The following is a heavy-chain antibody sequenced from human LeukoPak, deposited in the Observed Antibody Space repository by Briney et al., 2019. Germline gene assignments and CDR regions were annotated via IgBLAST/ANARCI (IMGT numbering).Heavy chain of an antibody. J-gene: IGHJ5*02. D-gene: IGHD1-14*01. CDR3: ARDGTRSWFDP. CDR2: IIPILGIA. V-gene: IGHV1-69*04. Sequence: ASVKVSFKASGGIFSSYAISWVRQAPGQGLEWMGRIIPILGIANYAQKFQGRVTITADKSTSTAYMELSSLRSEDTAVYYCARDGTRSWFDPWGQGTLVTVSS. CDR1: GGIFSSYA.